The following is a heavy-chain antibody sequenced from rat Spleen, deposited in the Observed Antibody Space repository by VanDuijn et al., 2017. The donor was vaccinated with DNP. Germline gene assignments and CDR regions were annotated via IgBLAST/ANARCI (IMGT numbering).Heavy chain of an antibody. CDR1: GFTFSNYG. CDR2: ISPSGGNT. Sequence: EVQLVESGGGLVQPGRSLKLSCAASGFTFSNYGMHWIRQAPTKGLEWVASISPSGGNTYYRDSVKGRFTISRVSAESTLYLQMDSLRSEDTATYYCSTVLYDYWGQGVMVTVSS. CDR3: STVLYDY. J-gene: IGHJ2*01. D-gene: IGHD3-1*01. V-gene: IGHV5-19*01.